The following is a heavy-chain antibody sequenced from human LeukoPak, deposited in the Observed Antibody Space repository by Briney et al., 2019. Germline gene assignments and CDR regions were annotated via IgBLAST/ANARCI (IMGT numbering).Heavy chain of an antibody. CDR2: INHSGST. Sequence: SETLSLTCAVYGGTFSGYYWSWIRQPPGKGLEWIGGINHSGSTNYNPALKSRVTISVDTSKNQFSLKLSSVTAADTAVYYCGRKVGGIVVVVAEDYFDYWGQGTLVTVSS. D-gene: IGHD2-15*01. V-gene: IGHV4-34*01. CDR3: GRKVGGIVVVVAEDYFDY. J-gene: IGHJ4*02. CDR1: GGTFSGYY.